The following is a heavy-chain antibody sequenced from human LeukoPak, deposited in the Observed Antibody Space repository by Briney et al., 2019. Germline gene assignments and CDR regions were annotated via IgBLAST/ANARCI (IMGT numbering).Heavy chain of an antibody. V-gene: IGHV3-23*01. J-gene: IGHJ4*02. CDR2: ISGSGGST. D-gene: IGHD3-10*01. CDR3: ARDRVSGSGSIDY. Sequence: QPGGSLRLSCAASGFTFSSYAMSWVRQAPGKGLEWVSAISGSGGSTYYADSVKGRFTISRDNSKNTLYLQMNSPRVEGTAVHYCARDRVSGSGSIDYWGQGTLVTVSS. CDR1: GFTFSSYA.